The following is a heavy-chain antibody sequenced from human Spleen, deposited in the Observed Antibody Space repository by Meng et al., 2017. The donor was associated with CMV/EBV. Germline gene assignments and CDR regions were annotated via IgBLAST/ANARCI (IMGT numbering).Heavy chain of an antibody. V-gene: IGHV4-59*08. CDR2: IYYSGIT. CDR3: ARSPSYIWGNYPPFYFDY. Sequence: SETLSLTCTVSGASISGYYWSWIRQPPGKGLEWIGYIYYSGITYYNPSLKSRVAISVDTSKNQFSLKVSSVTATDTAVYYCARSPSYIWGNYPPFYFDYWGQGTRVTVSS. J-gene: IGHJ4*02. CDR1: GASISGYY. D-gene: IGHD3-16*01.